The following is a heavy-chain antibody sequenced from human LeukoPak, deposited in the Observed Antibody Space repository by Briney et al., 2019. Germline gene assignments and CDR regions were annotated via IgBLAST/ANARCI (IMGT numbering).Heavy chain of an antibody. CDR2: ISAYNGNT. V-gene: IGHV1-18*01. Sequence: ASVKVSCKASGYTFTSYGISWVRQAPGQGLEWMGWISAYNGNTNYAQKLQGRVTMTTDTSTSTAYMELRSLRSDDTAVYYCARHGPYSGSLGWFDPWGQGTLVTVSS. CDR1: GYTFTSYG. D-gene: IGHD1-26*01. J-gene: IGHJ5*02. CDR3: ARHGPYSGSLGWFDP.